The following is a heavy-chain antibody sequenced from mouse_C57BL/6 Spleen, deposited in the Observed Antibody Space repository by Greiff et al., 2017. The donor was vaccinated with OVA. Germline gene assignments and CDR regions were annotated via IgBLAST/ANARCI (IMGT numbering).Heavy chain of an antibody. CDR1: GFTLSDYY. CDR2: INYDGSST. V-gene: IGHV5-16*01. D-gene: IGHD1-1*02. Sequence: EVMLVESEGGLVQPGSSMKLSCTASGFTLSDYYMAWVRQVPEKGLEWVANINYDGSSTYYLDSLKSRFIISRDNAKNILYLQMSSLKSEDTATYYCARDWGSGYFDYWGQGTTLTVSS. J-gene: IGHJ2*01. CDR3: ARDWGSGYFDY.